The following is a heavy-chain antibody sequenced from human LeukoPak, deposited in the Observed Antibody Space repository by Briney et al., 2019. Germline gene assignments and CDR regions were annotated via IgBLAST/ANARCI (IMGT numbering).Heavy chain of an antibody. CDR3: ASRLFYYMDV. V-gene: IGHV3-30-3*01. J-gene: IGHJ6*03. Sequence: GGSLRLSCAASGFTFSSYAMHWVRQAPGKGLEWVAVISYDGSNKYYADSVKGRFTISRDNSKNTLYLQMNSLRAEDTAVYYCASRLFYYMDVWGKGTTVTVSS. CDR1: GFTFSSYA. CDR2: ISYDGSNK. D-gene: IGHD2/OR15-2a*01.